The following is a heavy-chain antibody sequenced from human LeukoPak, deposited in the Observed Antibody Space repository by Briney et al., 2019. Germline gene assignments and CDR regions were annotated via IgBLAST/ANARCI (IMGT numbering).Heavy chain of an antibody. CDR2: INPNSGGT. D-gene: IGHD4-17*01. CDR1: GYTFTGYY. CDR3: ARVGTTVTTDFDY. Sequence: ASVKVSCKASGYTFTGYYMHWVRQAPGQGVEWMGWINPNSGGTNYAQKFQGRVTMTRDTSISTAYMELSRLRSDDTAVYYCARVGTTVTTDFDYWGQGTLVTVSS. J-gene: IGHJ4*02. V-gene: IGHV1-2*02.